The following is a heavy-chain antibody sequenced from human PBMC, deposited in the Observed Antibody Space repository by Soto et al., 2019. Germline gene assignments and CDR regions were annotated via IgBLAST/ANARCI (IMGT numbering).Heavy chain of an antibody. Sequence: SETLSLTCTVSGGSISSYYWSWIRQPPGKGLEWIGYMYNSGSTHYNPSLKSRVTISLDTSKNQFSLNLRSVTAADTAVYYCASMGYHYGSGSYPLDYWGQGTLVTVSS. CDR1: GGSISSYY. J-gene: IGHJ4*02. CDR2: MYNSGST. D-gene: IGHD3-10*01. V-gene: IGHV4-59*08. CDR3: ASMGYHYGSGSYPLDY.